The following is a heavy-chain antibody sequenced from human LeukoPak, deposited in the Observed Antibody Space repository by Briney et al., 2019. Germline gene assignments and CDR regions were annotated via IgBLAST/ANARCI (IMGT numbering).Heavy chain of an antibody. Sequence: GGSLRLSCAASGFTVSSNYMSWVRQAPGKGLEWVSVIYSGGSTYYADSVKGRFTISRDNSKNTLYLKMNSLRAEDTAVYYCARETSGYMDVWGKGTTVTVSS. CDR3: ARETSGYMDV. V-gene: IGHV3-66*02. J-gene: IGHJ6*03. CDR2: IYSGGST. CDR1: GFTVSSNY.